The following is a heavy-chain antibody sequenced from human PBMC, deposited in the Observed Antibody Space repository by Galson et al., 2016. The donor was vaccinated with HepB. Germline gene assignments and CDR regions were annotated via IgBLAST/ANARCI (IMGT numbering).Heavy chain of an antibody. V-gene: IGHV5-51*01. CDR3: AGSGDYGDHGAGFDY. CDR2: IYPGDSDP. D-gene: IGHD4-17*01. CDR1: GYSFTNYW. Sequence: QSGAEVKMPGESLRISCKGSGYSFTNYWIAWVRQMPGKGLEWMGIIYPGDSDPRYSPSFQGQVTISADKSIRTAYLQWNSLKASDTAMYYCAGSGDYGDHGAGFDYWGQGTLVKVSS. J-gene: IGHJ4*02.